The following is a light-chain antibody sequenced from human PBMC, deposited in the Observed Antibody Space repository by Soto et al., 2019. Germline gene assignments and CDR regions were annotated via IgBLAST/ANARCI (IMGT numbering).Light chain of an antibody. J-gene: IGKJ1*01. CDR2: LGS. V-gene: IGKV2-28*01. Sequence: DIVMTQSPLSLPVTPGEPASISCRSSQSLQHSNGYNDLDWYLQKPGQSTQLLIYLGSHRASGVPDRFSGSASGTDFTLKITRVEAEDVGVYYCMQALQTPWTFGQGTKVEIK. CDR1: QSLQHSNGYND. CDR3: MQALQTPWT.